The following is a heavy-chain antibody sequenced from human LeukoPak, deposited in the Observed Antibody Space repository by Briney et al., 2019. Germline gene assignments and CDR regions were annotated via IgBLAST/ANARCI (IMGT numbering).Heavy chain of an antibody. J-gene: IGHJ6*03. CDR2: ISYDGSNK. Sequence: PGRSLRLSCAASGFTFSSYAMHWVRQAPGKGLEWVAVISYDGSNKYYADSVKGRFTISRDNSKNTLYLQMNSLRAEDTAVYYCASPDPDTRGRYYYYYYMDVWGKGTTVTVSS. CDR3: ASPDPDTRGRYYYYYYMDV. D-gene: IGHD1-14*01. CDR1: GFTFSSYA. V-gene: IGHV3-30-3*01.